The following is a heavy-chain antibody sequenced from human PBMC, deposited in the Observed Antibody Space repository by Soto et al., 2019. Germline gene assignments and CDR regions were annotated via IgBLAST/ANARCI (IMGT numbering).Heavy chain of an antibody. D-gene: IGHD2-21*01. CDR1: GFTFGSYA. V-gene: IGHV3-23*01. Sequence: PGGSLILSCVSSGFTFGSYAMSLVRQAPGQRLEWVATFSGGRDTTWHADSVKGRFTVSRDSSKNTLSLQMNSLRPEDTALYYCAKATSATCTGSICYSFDYWGQGPRLTVSS. CDR2: FSGGRDTT. J-gene: IGHJ4*02. CDR3: AKATSATCTGSICYSFDY.